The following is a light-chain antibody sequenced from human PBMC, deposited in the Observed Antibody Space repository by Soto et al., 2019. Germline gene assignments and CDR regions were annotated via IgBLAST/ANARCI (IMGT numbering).Light chain of an antibody. J-gene: IGKJ1*01. Sequence: EIVLTQSPGTLSLSPGERATLSCRARQTVSHTYLAWYQQKPGQAPTLLIYGASTRATGIPARFSGSGSGTEFTLTIRSLQSEDFAVYYCQQYNNWPQTFGQGTKVDIK. CDR2: GAS. CDR3: QQYNNWPQT. V-gene: IGKV3-15*01. CDR1: QTVSHTY.